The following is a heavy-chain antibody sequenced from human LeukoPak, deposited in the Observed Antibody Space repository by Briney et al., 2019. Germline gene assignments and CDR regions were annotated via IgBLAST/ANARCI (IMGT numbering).Heavy chain of an antibody. Sequence: GESLKISCKGSGYSFTSYWIGWVRQMPGKGLEWMGIIYPGASDTRYSPSLQGQVTVSADKSISTAYLQWSSLKASDTAMYYCARDGMPGDYYYGMDVWGQGTTVTVSS. V-gene: IGHV5-51*01. J-gene: IGHJ6*02. CDR2: IYPGASDT. CDR3: ARDGMPGDYYYGMDV. CDR1: GYSFTSYW. D-gene: IGHD2-2*01.